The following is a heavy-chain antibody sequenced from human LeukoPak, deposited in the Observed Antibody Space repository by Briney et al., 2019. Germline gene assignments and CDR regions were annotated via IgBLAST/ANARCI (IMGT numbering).Heavy chain of an antibody. Sequence: SVKVSCKASGGTFSSYAISWVRQAPGQGLEWMGRIIPILGIANYAQKFQGRVTITADKSTSTAYMELSSLRSEDTAVYYCAGDGYSGYDVGASFDYWGQGTLVTVSS. J-gene: IGHJ4*02. CDR2: IIPILGIA. V-gene: IGHV1-69*04. D-gene: IGHD5-12*01. CDR1: GGTFSSYA. CDR3: AGDGYSGYDVGASFDY.